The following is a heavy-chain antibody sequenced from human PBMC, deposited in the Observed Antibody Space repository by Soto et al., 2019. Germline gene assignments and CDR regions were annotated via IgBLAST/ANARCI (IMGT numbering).Heavy chain of an antibody. V-gene: IGHV4-34*01. CDR3: ARVPFKYYYDSSGYYDY. J-gene: IGHJ4*02. D-gene: IGHD3-22*01. CDR2: INHSGST. CDR1: GGSFSGYY. Sequence: ASETLSLTCAVYGGSFSGYYWSWIRQPPGKGLEWIGEINHSGSTNYNPSLKSRVTISVDTSKNQFSLKLSSVTAADTAVYYCARVPFKYYYDSSGYYDYWGQGTLVTVSS.